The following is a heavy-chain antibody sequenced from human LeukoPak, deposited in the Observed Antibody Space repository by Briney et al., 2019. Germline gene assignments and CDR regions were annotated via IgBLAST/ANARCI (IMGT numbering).Heavy chain of an antibody. CDR2: MNPNRGNT. CDR3: ARIGAAGGLFDY. CDR1: GYTFTSYD. Sequence: ASVKVSCKAFGYTFTSYDITWVRQATGQGLEWMGWMNPNRGNTGYAQTFQGRVTISWNTPINTAYMELSSLRSEDTAVYYCARIGAAGGLFDYWGQGTLVTVSS. V-gene: IGHV1-8*03. J-gene: IGHJ4*02. D-gene: IGHD6-13*01.